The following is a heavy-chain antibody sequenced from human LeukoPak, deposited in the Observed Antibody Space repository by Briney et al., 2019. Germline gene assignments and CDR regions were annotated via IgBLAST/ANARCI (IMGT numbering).Heavy chain of an antibody. CDR1: GGTFSNFG. Sequence: GASVKVSCKASGGTFSNFGISWVRQAPGQGLEWMGGIIPIFHTANYAQKFQGRVTLTADESTSTAYMELTSLRSDDTAVYYCARGGSWIQLWLYSGLAFDIWGQGTMVTVSS. CDR2: IIPIFHTA. V-gene: IGHV1-69*13. J-gene: IGHJ3*02. CDR3: ARGGSWIQLWLYSGLAFDI. D-gene: IGHD5-18*01.